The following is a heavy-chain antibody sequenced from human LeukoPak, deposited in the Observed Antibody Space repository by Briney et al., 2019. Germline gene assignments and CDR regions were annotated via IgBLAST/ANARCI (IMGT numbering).Heavy chain of an antibody. Sequence: GGSLRLSCAASGFTFSSYWMSGARQAPGKGLEWVANIKQDGSEKYYVDSVKGRFTISRDNAKNSLYLQLNSLRAEDTAVYYCASRHYDFWSGYLDDAFDIWGQGTMVTVSS. CDR1: GFTFSSYW. J-gene: IGHJ3*02. CDR3: ASRHYDFWSGYLDDAFDI. D-gene: IGHD3-3*01. V-gene: IGHV3-7*01. CDR2: IKQDGSEK.